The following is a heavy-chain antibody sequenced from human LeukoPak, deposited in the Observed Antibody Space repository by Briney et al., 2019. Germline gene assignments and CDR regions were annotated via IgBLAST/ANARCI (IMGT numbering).Heavy chain of an antibody. J-gene: IGHJ4*02. V-gene: IGHV5-51*01. CDR3: ARHGHYYDSSGYYSGGDY. CDR1: GSSFTSYW. Sequence: GASLKISFKGSGSSFTSYWIGWVRPMPGKGLEWMGIIYPGDSDTRYSPSFQGQVTISADQSISTAYLQWSSLKASDTAMYYCARHGHYYDSSGYYSGGDYWGQGTLVTVS. CDR2: IYPGDSDT. D-gene: IGHD3-22*01.